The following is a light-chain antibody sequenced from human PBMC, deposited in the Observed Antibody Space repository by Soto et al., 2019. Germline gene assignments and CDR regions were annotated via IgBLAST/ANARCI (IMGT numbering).Light chain of an antibody. CDR2: EVS. Sequence: QSALTQPASVSGSPGQSITISCTGTSGDVGSYNLVSWYQQHPGKAPKLMIYEVSKRPSGVSNRFSGSKSGNTASLTISGHQAEDETVYYFCPEVFVTVSNV. J-gene: IGLJ1*01. CDR1: SGDVGSYNL. CDR3: CPEV. V-gene: IGLV2-23*02.